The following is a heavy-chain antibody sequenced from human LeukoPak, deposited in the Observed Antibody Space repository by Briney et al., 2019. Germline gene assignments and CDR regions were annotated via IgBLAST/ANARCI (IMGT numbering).Heavy chain of an antibody. Sequence: ASVKVSCKASGYTFTSYGISWVRQAPGQGLEWMGWISAYNGNTNYAQKLQGRVTMTTDTSTSTAYMELRSLRFDDTAVYYCARDDGLVPAGTWFDPWGQGTLVTVSS. J-gene: IGHJ5*02. CDR3: ARDDGLVPAGTWFDP. D-gene: IGHD2-2*01. CDR1: GYTFTSYG. CDR2: ISAYNGNT. V-gene: IGHV1-18*01.